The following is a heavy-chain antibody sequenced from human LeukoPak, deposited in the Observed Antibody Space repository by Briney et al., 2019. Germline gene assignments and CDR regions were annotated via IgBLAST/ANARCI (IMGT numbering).Heavy chain of an antibody. J-gene: IGHJ4*02. D-gene: IGHD2-2*02. CDR1: GFIFSNYV. CDR2: ISYDGSNK. Sequence: PGGSLRLSCAASGFIFSNYVMHWVRQPPGKGLEWVAVISYDGSNKYYAESVKGRFTISRDNSKITLYLQMNSLRAEDTAVYYCARGWDRDCTSTSCYIAYNWGQGTLVSVSS. V-gene: IGHV3-30-3*01. CDR3: ARGWDRDCTSTSCYIAYN.